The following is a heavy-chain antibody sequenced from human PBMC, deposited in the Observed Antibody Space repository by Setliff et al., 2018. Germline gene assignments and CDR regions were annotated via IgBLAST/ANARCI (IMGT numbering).Heavy chain of an antibody. Sequence: LRLSCAASGFTFRNYAMNWVRQAPGKGLEWVSTISGGGAFYSDSVKGRFTISRDDSKNTLYLQMNSLRVEDTALYYCAKSSGSSSSTNLEYLGPGTLVTVS. CDR3: AKSSGSSSSTNLEY. CDR1: GFTFRNYA. J-gene: IGHJ4*02. CDR2: ISGGGA. V-gene: IGHV3-23*01. D-gene: IGHD6-6*01.